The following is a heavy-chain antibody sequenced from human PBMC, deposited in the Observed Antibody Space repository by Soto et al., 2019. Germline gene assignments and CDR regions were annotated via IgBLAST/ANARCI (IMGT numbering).Heavy chain of an antibody. CDR1: GGTFSSYA. J-gene: IGHJ4*01. CDR3: ARDELYSSGTDLTKNLDY. CDR2: IIPIFATS. Sequence: KASASVKVSCKASGGTFSSYAISWVRQAPGQGLEWMGGIIPIFATSKYAQKFQGRITITADESTSTAYMELSSLRSDDTAVYYCARDELYSSGTDLTKNLDYWGHGTLVTVSS. V-gene: IGHV1-69*13. D-gene: IGHD3-22*01.